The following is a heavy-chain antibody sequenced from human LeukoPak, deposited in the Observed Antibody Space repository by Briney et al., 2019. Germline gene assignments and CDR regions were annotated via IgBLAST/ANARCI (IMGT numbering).Heavy chain of an antibody. V-gene: IGHV3-72*01. CDR1: GFTFSPHY. J-gene: IGHJ1*01. CDR3: GDLGSAGTDH. D-gene: IGHD3-10*01. CDR2: IRNKADGYTT. Sequence: GGSLRLSCAASGFTFSPHYMDWVRQSPGQGLESVGLIRNKADGYTTIYAASVKGRFTISRDDSKNSVYLQMDSLKTEDTAVYYCGDLGSAGTDHWGQGTLFTVSS.